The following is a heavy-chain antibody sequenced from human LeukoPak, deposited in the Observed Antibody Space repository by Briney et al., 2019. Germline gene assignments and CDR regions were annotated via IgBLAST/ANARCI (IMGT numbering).Heavy chain of an antibody. CDR3: AKDRYSSSGNWFDP. J-gene: IGHJ5*02. CDR1: GFTFSSYA. CDR2: ISGSGGST. Sequence: GGSLRLSCAASGFTFSSYAMSWVRQAPGKGLEWVSAISGSGGSTYYADSVKGRFTISRDNSKNTLYLQMNSLRAEDTAVYYCAKDRYSSSGNWFDPWGQGTLSPSPQ. D-gene: IGHD6-13*01. V-gene: IGHV3-23*01.